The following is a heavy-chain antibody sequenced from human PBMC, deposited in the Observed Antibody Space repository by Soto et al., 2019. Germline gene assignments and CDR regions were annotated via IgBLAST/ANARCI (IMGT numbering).Heavy chain of an antibody. CDR1: GFTFTSSA. Sequence: SVKVSCKASGFTFTSSAVQWVRQARGQRLEWIGWIVVGSGNTNYAQKFQERVTITRDMSTSTAYMELSSLRSKDTAVYYCAAAPYYYDSSGYYYYFDYWSQGTLVTVSS. J-gene: IGHJ4*02. CDR2: IVVGSGNT. CDR3: AAAPYYYDSSGYYYYFDY. V-gene: IGHV1-58*01. D-gene: IGHD3-22*01.